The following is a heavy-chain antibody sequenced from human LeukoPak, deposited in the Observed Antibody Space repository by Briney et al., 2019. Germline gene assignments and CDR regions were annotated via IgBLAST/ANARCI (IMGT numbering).Heavy chain of an antibody. CDR1: GFTFSSYA. Sequence: GGTLSLYCAASGFTFSSYAMSWVRQAPGKGLEWVSDLSGSGGSTYYADSVKVRFTISRDNSKTTLYLKMNSLRAEDTAVYYCAKWTAVVVTATAYFDYWGQGTLVTVSS. CDR3: AKWTAVVVTATAYFDY. V-gene: IGHV3-23*01. J-gene: IGHJ4*02. CDR2: LSGSGGST. D-gene: IGHD2-21*02.